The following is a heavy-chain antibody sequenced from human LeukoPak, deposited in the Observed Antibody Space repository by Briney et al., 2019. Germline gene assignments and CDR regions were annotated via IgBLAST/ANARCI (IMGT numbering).Heavy chain of an antibody. J-gene: IGHJ3*02. CDR3: ATAKRTALNHDAFDI. Sequence: GASVKVSCKASGYTFTRYGISWVRQAPGQGLEWMGWISAYNGNTNYAQKLQGRVTMTTDTSASTAYMELRSLTSDDTAVYYCATAKRTALNHDAFDIWGQGTMVTVSS. CDR2: ISAYNGNT. CDR1: GYTFTRYG. D-gene: IGHD5-18*01. V-gene: IGHV1-18*01.